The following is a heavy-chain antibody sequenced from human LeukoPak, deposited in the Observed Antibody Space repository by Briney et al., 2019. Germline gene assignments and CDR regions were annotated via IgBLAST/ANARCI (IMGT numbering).Heavy chain of an antibody. CDR1: GGSFSGYY. CDR2: INHSGST. J-gene: IGHJ4*02. Sequence: MPSETLSLTCAVYGGSFSGYYWSWLRQPPGKGLEWIGEINHSGSTNYNPSLKSRVTISVDTSKNQFSLKLSSVTAADTAVYYCARARVRMVAGGLDYWGQGTLVTVSS. V-gene: IGHV4-34*01. D-gene: IGHD6-19*01. CDR3: ARARVRMVAGGLDY.